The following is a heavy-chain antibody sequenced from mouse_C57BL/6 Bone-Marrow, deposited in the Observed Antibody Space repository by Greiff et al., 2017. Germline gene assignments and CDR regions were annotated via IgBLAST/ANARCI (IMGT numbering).Heavy chain of an antibody. J-gene: IGHJ1*03. V-gene: IGHV14-4*01. D-gene: IGHD1-1*01. CDR2: IDPENGDT. CDR3: TTFYYTEYFDV. CDR1: GFNIKDDY. Sequence: EVQVVESGAELVRPGASVKLSCTASGFNIKDDYMHWVKQRPEQGLEWIGWIDPENGDTEYASKFQGKATITADTSSNTAYLQLSSLTSEDTAVYYCTTFYYTEYFDVWGTGTTVTVSS.